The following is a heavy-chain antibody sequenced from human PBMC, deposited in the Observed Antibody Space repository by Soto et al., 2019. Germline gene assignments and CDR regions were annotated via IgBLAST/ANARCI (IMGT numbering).Heavy chain of an antibody. CDR2: ISGSGGTT. Sequence: GGSLRLSCAASGFTFSSYAMSWVRQAPGKGLECVSTISGSGGTTYYADSVKGRFTISRDNSKNTLYLQMNSLRAEDTAVYYCAKVRSTKIFDVVSLFDYWGQGTLVTVSS. CDR1: GFTFSSYA. CDR3: AKVRSTKIFDVVSLFDY. J-gene: IGHJ4*02. D-gene: IGHD3-3*01. V-gene: IGHV3-23*01.